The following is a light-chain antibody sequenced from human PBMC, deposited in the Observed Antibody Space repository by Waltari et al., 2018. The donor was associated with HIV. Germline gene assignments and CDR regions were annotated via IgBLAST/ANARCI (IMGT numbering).Light chain of an antibody. Sequence: QSVLTQPPSASGTPGQRATLSCSGGSPNIGATIVNWYQLLPGRAPRLLIYATNQRPSGVPNRFSDSKSGTSASLAISGLQSEDEGDYYCATWDIGLNGRHVFGTGTQVTV. CDR1: SPNIGATI. V-gene: IGLV1-44*01. J-gene: IGLJ1*01. CDR3: ATWDIGLNGRHV. CDR2: ATN.